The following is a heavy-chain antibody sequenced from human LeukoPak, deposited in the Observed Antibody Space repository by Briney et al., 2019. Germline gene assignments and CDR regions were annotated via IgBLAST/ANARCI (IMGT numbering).Heavy chain of an antibody. V-gene: IGHV3-48*01. CDR1: GFTFSSYG. J-gene: IGHJ4*02. CDR2: ISGSSSTI. Sequence: GGSLRLSCVASGFTFSSYGMHWVRQAPGKGLEWGSYISGSSSTIYYADSVKGRFTISRDNGKNTLYLQMNSLRAEDTAVYYCARGSTYYDSSGQVPFDYWGQGTLVTVSS. D-gene: IGHD3-22*01. CDR3: ARGSTYYDSSGQVPFDY.